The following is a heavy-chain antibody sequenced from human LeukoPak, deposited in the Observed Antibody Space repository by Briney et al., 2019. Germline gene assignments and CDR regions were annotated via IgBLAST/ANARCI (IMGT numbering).Heavy chain of an antibody. Sequence: ASVKVSCKASDYTFTSYGISWVRQAPGQGLEWMEWISAYNGNTNYAQKLQGRVTMTTDTSTSTAYMELRSLRSDDTAVYYCARKYSSSLGYYYYYMDVWGKGTTVTVSS. D-gene: IGHD6-6*01. CDR2: ISAYNGNT. CDR1: DYTFTSYG. J-gene: IGHJ6*03. CDR3: ARKYSSSLGYYYYYMDV. V-gene: IGHV1-18*01.